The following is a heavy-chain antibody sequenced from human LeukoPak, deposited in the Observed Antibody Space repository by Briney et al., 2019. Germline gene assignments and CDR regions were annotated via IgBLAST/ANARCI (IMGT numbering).Heavy chain of an antibody. D-gene: IGHD3-10*01. V-gene: IGHV3-53*04. CDR1: GFTVSSNY. CDR2: IYSGGST. J-gene: IGHJ3*02. CDR3: ARSVWLGPSHAFDI. Sequence: PGGSLRLSCAASGFTVSSNYMSWVRQAPGKGVEWGSVIYSGGSTYYADSVKGRFTISRHNSKNTLYLQMNSLRAEDTAVYYCARSVWLGPSHAFDIWGQGTMVTVSS.